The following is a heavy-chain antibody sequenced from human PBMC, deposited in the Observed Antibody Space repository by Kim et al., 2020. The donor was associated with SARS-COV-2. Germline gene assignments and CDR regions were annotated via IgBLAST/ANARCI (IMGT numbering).Heavy chain of an antibody. J-gene: IGHJ6*02. D-gene: IGHD3-9*01. Sequence: SETLSLTCAVSGGSISSSNWWSWVRQPPGKGLEWIGEIYHSGSTNYNPSFKSRVTISVDKSKNQFSLKLSSVTAADTAVYYCAREFVRYFDSYYYYYGMDVWGQGTTVTVSS. V-gene: IGHV4-4*02. CDR2: IYHSGST. CDR1: GGSISSSNW. CDR3: AREFVRYFDSYYYYYGMDV.